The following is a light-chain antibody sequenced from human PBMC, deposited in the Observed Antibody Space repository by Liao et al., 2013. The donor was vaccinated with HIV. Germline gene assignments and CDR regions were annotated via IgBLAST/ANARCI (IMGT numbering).Light chain of an antibody. CDR2: QDK. V-gene: IGLV3-1*01. CDR1: KLGEKY. Sequence: SYELTQPPSVSVSPGQTARITCSGNKLGEKYTSWYQQKPGQSPVVVMYQDKKRPSGIPERFSGSISGNTATLTISGTQAMDEADYYCQAWDSSTEGYVLGTGTKVTVL. J-gene: IGLJ1*01. CDR3: QAWDSSTEGYV.